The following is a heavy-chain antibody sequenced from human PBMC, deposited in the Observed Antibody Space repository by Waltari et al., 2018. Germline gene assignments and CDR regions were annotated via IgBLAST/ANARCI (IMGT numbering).Heavy chain of an antibody. CDR1: GFTFSSYG. D-gene: IGHD3-10*01. V-gene: IGHV3-30*02. CDR3: ARDQKKWLGGMLGDY. CDR2: IRYDGGYK. Sequence: QVQLVESGGGVVQPGGSLRLSCAASGFTFSSYGMHWVRQAPGKGLEWVAFIRYDGGYKYYADSVKGRFTISRDNAKNSLYLQMNSLRAEDTAVYYCARDQKKWLGGMLGDYWGQGTLVTVSS. J-gene: IGHJ4*02.